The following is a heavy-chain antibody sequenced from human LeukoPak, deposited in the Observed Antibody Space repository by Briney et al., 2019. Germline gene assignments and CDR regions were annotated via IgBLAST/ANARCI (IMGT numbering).Heavy chain of an antibody. V-gene: IGHV3-7*03. CDR1: GFTFSSYW. J-gene: IGHJ4*02. CDR2: IKQDGSEK. CDR3: ARDPYGGYSDY. Sequence: GGSLRLSCAASGFTFSSYWMSWVRQAPGKGLEWVANIKQDGSEKYYVDSVKGRFTISRDNAKNSLYLQMNSLGAEDTAVYYCARDPYGGYSDYWGQGTLVTVSS. D-gene: IGHD4/OR15-4a*01.